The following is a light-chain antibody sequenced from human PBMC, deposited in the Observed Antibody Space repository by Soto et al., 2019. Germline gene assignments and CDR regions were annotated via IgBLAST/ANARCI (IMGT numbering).Light chain of an antibody. CDR2: DAS. CDR3: QQYNSYPLT. Sequence: DIQRTKVPSTLSASLGERVTISCLVSNSINSWLAWYQQTPGKAPKLLIYDASILESGVPSRFSGSGSGTEFTLTISSLQPDDVASYYCQQYNSYPLTFGEGTKVDI. CDR1: NSINSW. V-gene: IGKV1-5*01. J-gene: IGKJ4*01.